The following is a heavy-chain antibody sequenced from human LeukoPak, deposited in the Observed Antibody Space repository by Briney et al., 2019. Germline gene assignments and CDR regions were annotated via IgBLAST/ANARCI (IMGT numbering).Heavy chain of an antibody. CDR1: GYAFISYD. V-gene: IGHV1-8*01. CDR3: AREGFDY. J-gene: IGHJ4*02. CDR2: MNPNSGNT. Sequence: ASVKVSCKASGYAFISYDINWVRQATGQGLEWVGYMNPNSGNTGYAQKFQGRVTITKNTPITTAYIELSSLRSEDTAVYYCAREGFDYWGQGTLVTVSS.